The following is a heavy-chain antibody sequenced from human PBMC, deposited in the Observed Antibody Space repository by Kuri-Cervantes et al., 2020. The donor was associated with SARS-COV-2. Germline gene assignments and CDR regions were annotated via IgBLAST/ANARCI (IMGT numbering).Heavy chain of an antibody. CDR2: RRYDGSNK. Sequence: GGSLRLSCAASGFTFSSYGMHWVRQAPGKGLEWVAFRRYDGSNKYYADSVKGRFTISRDNSKNTLYLQMDSLRPDDTAVYYCAKDPHGIVVVVAAIDQWGQGTLVTVSS. CDR3: AKDPHGIVVVVAAIDQ. D-gene: IGHD2-15*01. CDR1: GFTFSSYG. V-gene: IGHV3-30*02. J-gene: IGHJ4*02.